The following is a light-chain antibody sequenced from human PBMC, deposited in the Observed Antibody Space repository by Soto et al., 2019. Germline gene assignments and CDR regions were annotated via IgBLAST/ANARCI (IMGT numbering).Light chain of an antibody. CDR1: TSDVGGYNY. J-gene: IGLJ1*01. Sequence: QSVLTQPRSVSGSLGQSVTISCTGTTSDVGGYNYVSWYQQHPGKAPKLIIYDVNNRPSGVPDRFSGSKSGNTASLTISVLRPEDEADYDCCSYAGSYLYVFGAGTKVTVL. CDR2: DVN. CDR3: CSYAGSYLYV. V-gene: IGLV2-11*01.